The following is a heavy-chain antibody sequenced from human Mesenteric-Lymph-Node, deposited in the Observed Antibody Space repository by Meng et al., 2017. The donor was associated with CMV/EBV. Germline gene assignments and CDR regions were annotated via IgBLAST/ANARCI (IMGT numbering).Heavy chain of an antibody. Sequence: ASVKVSCKASGYVFSDYYIHYIRQAPGQGLEWMGWIKGSSGATNFAQRFQGRVTMTRDRSTNTAYMELASLTSDDAAVYYCARILANTDYYGMDVWGQGTTVTVSS. V-gene: IGHV1-2*02. CDR3: ARILANTDYYGMDV. CDR1: GYVFSDYY. CDR2: IKGSSGAT. J-gene: IGHJ6*02. D-gene: IGHD2-2*02.